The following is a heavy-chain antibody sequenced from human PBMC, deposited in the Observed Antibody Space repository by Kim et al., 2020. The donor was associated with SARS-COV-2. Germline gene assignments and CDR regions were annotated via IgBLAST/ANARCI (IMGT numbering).Heavy chain of an antibody. CDR3: ARVPPPNCSGGSCYPYYFDY. CDR1: GGSISSGDYY. CDR2: IYYSGST. V-gene: IGHV4-30-4*01. J-gene: IGHJ4*02. Sequence: SETLSLTCTVSGGSISSGDYYWSGIRQPPGKGLEWIGYIYYSGSTYYNPSLKSRVTISVDTSKNQFSLKLSSVTAADTAVYYCARVPPPNCSGGSCYPYYFDYWGQGTLVPVSS. D-gene: IGHD2-15*01.